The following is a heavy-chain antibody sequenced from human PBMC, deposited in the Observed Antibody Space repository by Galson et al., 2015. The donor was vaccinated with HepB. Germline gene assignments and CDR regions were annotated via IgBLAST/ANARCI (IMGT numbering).Heavy chain of an antibody. CDR1: GGSVTSSSYY. V-gene: IGHV4-39*01. CDR3: ARFLYYDSSAFYFDY. D-gene: IGHD3-22*01. J-gene: IGHJ4*02. CDR2: IHSSGTT. Sequence: ETLSLTCTVSGGSVTSSSYYWSWIRQSPGKGLEWIRSIHSSGTTFYNPSHKSRVTISGDASRMQFSLTLMSVTAADTATYFCARFLYYDSSAFYFDYWGQGALVTVSS.